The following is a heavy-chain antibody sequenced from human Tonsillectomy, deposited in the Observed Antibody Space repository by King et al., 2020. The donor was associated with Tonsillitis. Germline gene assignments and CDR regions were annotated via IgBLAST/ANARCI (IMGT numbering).Heavy chain of an antibody. J-gene: IGHJ6*02. CDR2: IDPSDSYT. D-gene: IGHD6-19*01. V-gene: IGHV5-10-1*03. CDR1: GYTFTSYW. CDR3: ARQSISVAAPEYYVFAMDV. Sequence: VQLVESGAEVKKPGESLRISCKGSGYTFTSYWISWVRQMPGKGLEWMGRIDPSDSYTNYSPSFQGHVTISSDKSISTAYLEWSSLKASDTAMYYCARQSISVAAPEYYVFAMDVWGQGTTVTVSS.